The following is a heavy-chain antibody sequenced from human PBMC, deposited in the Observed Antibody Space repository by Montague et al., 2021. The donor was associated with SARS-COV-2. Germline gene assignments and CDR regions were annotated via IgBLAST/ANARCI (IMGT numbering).Heavy chain of an antibody. D-gene: IGHD3-9*01. CDR3: ARDRGYFDWLFHSDYYYYGMDV. V-gene: IGHV4-31*03. CDR2: IYYTGDT. CDR1: GDSVNSGDYY. J-gene: IGHJ6*02. Sequence: TLSLTCTVSGDSVNSGDYYWSWIRQRPGKGLEWIGYIYYTGDTDYNPSLKSRVTISVDTSKNQFSLKLSSVTAADTAVYYCARDRGYFDWLFHSDYYYYGMDVWGQGTTVTVSS.